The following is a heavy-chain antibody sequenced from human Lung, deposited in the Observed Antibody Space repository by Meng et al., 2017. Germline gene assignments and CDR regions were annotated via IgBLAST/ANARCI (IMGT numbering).Heavy chain of an antibody. V-gene: IGHV3-23*01. CDR2: ITDSGGGI. CDR3: AKDPNVDYLGAFDF. D-gene: IGHD3/OR15-3a*01. J-gene: IGHJ3*01. CDR1: GFTFSNYA. Sequence: GESLKISCAGSGFTFSNYAMIWIRQAPGKGLEWVSSITDSGGGIYYAESVGGRFSNSRYNSKNTLYLQMNSLRGDDTAVYYCAKDPNVDYLGAFDFWGRGTMVTVSS.